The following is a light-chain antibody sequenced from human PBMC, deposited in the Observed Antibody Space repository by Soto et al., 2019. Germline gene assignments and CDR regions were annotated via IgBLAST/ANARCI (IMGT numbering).Light chain of an antibody. CDR3: QVWDSSSDHVV. J-gene: IGLJ2*01. V-gene: IGLV3-21*02. CDR2: DDT. CDR1: RIGSQS. Sequence: SYELTQPPSVSVAPGQTARITCGGNRIGSQSVHWYQQKPGQAPVMVIYDDTERPSGIPERFSGSDSGNPAALTISRVEAGDEADYFCQVWDSSSDHVVFGGGTQLTVL.